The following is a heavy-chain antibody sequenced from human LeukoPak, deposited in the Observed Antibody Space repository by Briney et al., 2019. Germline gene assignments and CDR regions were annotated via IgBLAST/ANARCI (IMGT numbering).Heavy chain of an antibody. CDR3: AKVRFGHLGSFDY. CDR2: ISGSSGST. Sequence: GGSLRLSCVASGFTFSNYAVSWVRQAPGKRLEWVSTISGSSGSTYYADSVKGRFTISRGNSRNTLFLQMNSLGAEDTALYYCAKVRFGHLGSFDYWGQGTLVTVSS. CDR1: GFTFSNYA. D-gene: IGHD3-16*01. V-gene: IGHV3-23*01. J-gene: IGHJ4*02.